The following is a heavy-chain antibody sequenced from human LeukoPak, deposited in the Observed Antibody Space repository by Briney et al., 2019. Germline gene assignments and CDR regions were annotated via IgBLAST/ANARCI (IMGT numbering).Heavy chain of an antibody. Sequence: SETLSLTCTVSGGSISSYYWSWIRQPPGKGLEWIGYIYYSGSTNYNPSLKSRVTISVDTSKSQFSLKLSSVTAADTAVYYCAGSMTGPPPFDYWGQGTLVTVSS. CDR1: GGSISSYY. D-gene: IGHD3-9*01. V-gene: IGHV4-59*08. CDR3: AGSMTGPPPFDY. CDR2: IYYSGST. J-gene: IGHJ4*02.